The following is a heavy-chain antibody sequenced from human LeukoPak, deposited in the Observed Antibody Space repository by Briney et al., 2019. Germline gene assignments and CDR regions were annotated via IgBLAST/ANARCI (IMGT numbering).Heavy chain of an antibody. D-gene: IGHD6-6*01. V-gene: IGHV3-23*01. CDR1: GFTFSSYG. Sequence: PGGSLRLSCAASGFTFSSYGMSWVRQAPGKGLEWVSTISGSGSDTYYADSVKGRFTISRDNSKNTLYLQMNSLRAEDTAVYYCAKVPGSSGDYWGQGTLVTVSS. CDR2: ISGSGSDT. CDR3: AKVPGSSGDY. J-gene: IGHJ4*02.